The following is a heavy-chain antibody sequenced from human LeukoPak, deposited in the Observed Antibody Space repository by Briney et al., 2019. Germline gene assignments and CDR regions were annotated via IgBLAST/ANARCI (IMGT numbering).Heavy chain of an antibody. D-gene: IGHD3-9*01. CDR2: INHRGST. V-gene: IGHV4-34*01. CDR3: ARHGIDVLLKDYYFDY. CDR1: GGSFSDYY. Sequence: SETLSLTCAVYGGSFSDYYWTWIRQPPGKGLEWIGEINHRGSTHYNPSLKSRVTVSVDTSKNQFSLRLSSVTAADTAVYYCARHGIDVLLKDYYFDYWGQGTRVTVSS. J-gene: IGHJ4*02.